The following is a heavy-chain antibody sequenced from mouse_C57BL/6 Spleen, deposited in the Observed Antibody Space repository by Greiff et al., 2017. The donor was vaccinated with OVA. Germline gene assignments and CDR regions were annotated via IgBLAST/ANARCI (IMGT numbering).Heavy chain of an antibody. V-gene: IGHV5-9*01. CDR2: ISGGGGNT. J-gene: IGHJ2*01. CDR1: GFTFSSYT. Sequence: EVQLVESGGGLVKPGGSLKLSCAASGFTFSSYTMSWVRQTPEKRLEWVATISGGGGNTYYPDSVKGRFTISRDNAKNTLYLQMSSLRSEDTALYYCARDDYGNHYFDYWGQGTTLTVSS. D-gene: IGHD2-1*01. CDR3: ARDDYGNHYFDY.